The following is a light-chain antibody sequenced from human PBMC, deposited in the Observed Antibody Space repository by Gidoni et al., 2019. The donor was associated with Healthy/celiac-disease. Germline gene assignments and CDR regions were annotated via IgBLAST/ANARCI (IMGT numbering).Light chain of an antibody. CDR1: QSVSSSY. J-gene: IGKJ5*01. CDR2: GAS. V-gene: IGKV3-20*01. CDR3: QQYGSSLFT. Sequence: EIVLTQSPGTLSLSPGERATLSCRASQSVSSSYLAWYQQKPGQAPRLRIYGASSRATGIPDRFSCSGSGTDFTLTISRLEPEDFAVYYCQQYGSSLFTFGQGTRLEIK.